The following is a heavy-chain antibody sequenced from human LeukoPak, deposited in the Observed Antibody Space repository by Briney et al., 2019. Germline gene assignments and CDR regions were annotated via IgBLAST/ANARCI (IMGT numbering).Heavy chain of an antibody. CDR1: GGSIYSRNW. V-gene: IGHV4-4*02. CDR2: IYHSGST. J-gene: IGHJ3*02. CDR3: ARPGRGYSYGYDAFDI. Sequence: PSGTLSLTCAVSGGSIYSRNWWSWVRQPPGKGLEWIGEIYHSGSTNYNPSLKSRVTISVDKSRNQFSLKLSSVTAADTAVYYCARPGRGYSYGYDAFDIWGQGTMVTVSS. D-gene: IGHD5-18*01.